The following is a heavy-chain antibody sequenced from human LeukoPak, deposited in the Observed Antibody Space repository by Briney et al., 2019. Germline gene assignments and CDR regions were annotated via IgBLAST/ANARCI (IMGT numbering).Heavy chain of an antibody. Sequence: GGSLRLSCAASGFTFSSYAMHWVRQAPGKGLEWVAVISYDGSNKYYADSVKGRFTISRDNSKNTLYLQMNSLRAEDTAVYYCAKEKKYYYDGSGYPGYDYWGQGTLVAVSS. V-gene: IGHV3-30-3*01. CDR2: ISYDGSNK. J-gene: IGHJ4*02. D-gene: IGHD3-22*01. CDR1: GFTFSSYA. CDR3: AKEKKYYYDGSGYPGYDY.